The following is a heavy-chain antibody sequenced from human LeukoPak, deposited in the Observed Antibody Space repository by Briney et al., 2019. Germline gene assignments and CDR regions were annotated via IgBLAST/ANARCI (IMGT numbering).Heavy chain of an antibody. J-gene: IGHJ4*02. Sequence: GGSLRLSCAASGFTFSSYAMSWVRQAPGKGLEWVSAISGSGGSTYYADSVKGRFTISRDNSKNTLYLQMNSLRAEDTAVYYCAKARAVYDFWSGYSPTDYWGQGTLVTVSS. CDR3: AKARAVYDFWSGYSPTDY. D-gene: IGHD3-3*01. CDR1: GFTFSSYA. CDR2: ISGSGGST. V-gene: IGHV3-23*01.